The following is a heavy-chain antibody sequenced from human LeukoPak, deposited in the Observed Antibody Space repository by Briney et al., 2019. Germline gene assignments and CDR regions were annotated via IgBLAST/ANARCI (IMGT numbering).Heavy chain of an antibody. CDR3: ARDGYLGSSVFDY. Sequence: GSLRLSCAASEFMFSSNWMSWVRLAPGKGLEWIGYISSSGNTNYNPSLKSRVTISVDTSKNRFSLKLSSVTAADTAVFYCARDGYLGSSVFDYWGQGTLVTVSS. D-gene: IGHD3-16*01. J-gene: IGHJ4*02. V-gene: IGHV4-59*01. CDR2: ISSSGNT. CDR1: EFMFSSNW.